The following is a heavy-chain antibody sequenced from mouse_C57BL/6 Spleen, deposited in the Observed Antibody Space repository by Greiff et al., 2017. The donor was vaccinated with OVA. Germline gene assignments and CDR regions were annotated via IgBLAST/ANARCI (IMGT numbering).Heavy chain of an antibody. CDR1: GFTFSSYT. D-gene: IGHD2-2*01. J-gene: IGHJ2*01. CDR3: ARQAGYYFDY. Sequence: DVMLVESGGGLVKPGGSLKLSCAASGFTFSSYTMSWVRQTPEKRLEWVATISGGGGNTYYPDSVKGRFTISRDNAKNTLYLQMSSLRSEDTALYYCARQAGYYFDYWGQGTTLTVSS. V-gene: IGHV5-9*01. CDR2: ISGGGGNT.